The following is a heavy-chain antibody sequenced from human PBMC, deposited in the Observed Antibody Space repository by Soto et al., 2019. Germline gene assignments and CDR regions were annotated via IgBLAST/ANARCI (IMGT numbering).Heavy chain of an antibody. CDR1: GFSFSNYW. J-gene: IGHJ6*02. CDR2: IDTDGSTT. D-gene: IGHD2-21*01. Sequence: PGGSLRLSFAASGFSFSNYWMHWFRQAPGKGLVWVSRIDTDGSTTSYADSVKGRFTISRDNAKNTLHLQMNSLRAEDTSVYFCVRDSYISGYYYGMDVWGQGT. CDR3: VRDSYISGYYYGMDV. V-gene: IGHV3-74*01.